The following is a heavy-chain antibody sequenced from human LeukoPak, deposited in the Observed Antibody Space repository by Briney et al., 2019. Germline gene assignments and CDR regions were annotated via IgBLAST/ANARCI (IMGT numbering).Heavy chain of an antibody. CDR1: GFTFSSYA. CDR2: ISYDGSNK. CDR3: ARSVGNGYFDY. V-gene: IGHV3-30*04. Sequence: GGSLRLSCAASGFTFSSYAMHWVRQAPGKGLELVAVISYDGSNKYYADSVKGRFTISRDNSKNTVYLQMNSLRADDTAVYYCARSVGNGYFDYWGQGTLVTVSS. J-gene: IGHJ4*02. D-gene: IGHD2-8*01.